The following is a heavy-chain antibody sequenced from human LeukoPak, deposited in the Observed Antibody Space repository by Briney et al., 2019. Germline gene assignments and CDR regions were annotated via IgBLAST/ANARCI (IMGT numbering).Heavy chain of an antibody. CDR3: ARYPTGWYLDY. V-gene: IGHV6-1*01. J-gene: IGHJ4*02. CDR2: TYYRSKWYS. CDR1: GDSVSSSTAA. D-gene: IGHD6-19*01. Sequence: SQTLSLTCAISGDSVSSSTAAWNWDRQSPSRGLEWLGRTYYRSKWYSDYAVSVRSRITINPDTSKKQFSLQLSSVTPEDTAVYYCARYPTGWYLDYWGQGTLVTVSS.